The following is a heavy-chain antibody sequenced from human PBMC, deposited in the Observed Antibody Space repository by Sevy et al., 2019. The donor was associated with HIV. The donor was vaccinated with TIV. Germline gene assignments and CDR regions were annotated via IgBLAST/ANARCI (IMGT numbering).Heavy chain of an antibody. J-gene: IGHJ3*02. V-gene: IGHV3-53*01. CDR1: GFTVSSNY. CDR2: IYSGGST. Sequence: GGSLRLSCAASGFTVSSNYMSWVRQAPGKGLEWVSVIYSGGSTYYADSMKGRFTISRDNSKNTLYLQMNSLRAEDTAVYYCARESGIAARNDAFDIWGQGSMVTVSS. D-gene: IGHD6-6*01. CDR3: ARESGIAARNDAFDI.